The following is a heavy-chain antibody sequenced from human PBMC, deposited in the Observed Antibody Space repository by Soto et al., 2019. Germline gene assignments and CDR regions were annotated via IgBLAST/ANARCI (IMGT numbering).Heavy chain of an antibody. D-gene: IGHD4-17*01. CDR2: FDPEDGET. CDR1: GYTLTELS. CDR3: ATGSRHDPTVTTCIFDY. J-gene: IGHJ4*02. V-gene: IGHV1-24*01. Sequence: ASVKVSCKVSGYTLTELSMHWVRQAPGKGLEWMGGFDPEDGETIYAQKFQGRVTMTEDTSTDTAYMELSSLRSEDTAVYYCATGSRHDPTVTTCIFDYWGQGTLVTVSS.